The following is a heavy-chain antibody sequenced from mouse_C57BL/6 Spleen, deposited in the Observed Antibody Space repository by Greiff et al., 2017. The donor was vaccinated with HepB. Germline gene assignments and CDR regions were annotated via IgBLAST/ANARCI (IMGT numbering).Heavy chain of an antibody. V-gene: IGHV1-61*01. CDR1: GYTFTSYW. CDR2: IYPSDSET. CDR3: ARSAYYGSSRYFDV. J-gene: IGHJ1*03. D-gene: IGHD1-1*01. Sequence: QVQLQQPGAELVRPGSSVKLSCKASGYTFTSYWMDWVKQRPGQGLEWIGNIYPSDSETHYNQKFKDKATLTVDKSSSTAYMQLSSLTSDDSAVYYCARSAYYGSSRYFDVWGTGTTVTVSS.